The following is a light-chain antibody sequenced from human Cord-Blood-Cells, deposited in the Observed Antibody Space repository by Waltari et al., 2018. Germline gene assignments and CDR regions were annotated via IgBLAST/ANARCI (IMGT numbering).Light chain of an antibody. V-gene: IGLV2-14*01. CDR1: SSDVGGSNY. J-gene: IGLJ1*01. CDR3: SSYTSSSTLYV. CDR2: DVG. Sequence: QSALTQPASVSGSPGQSITISCTGTSSDVGGSNYVSWYQQHPGKAPKLMIYDVGNRPSGVSNRFSGSKSGNTASLTISGLQAEDEADYYCSSYTSSSTLYVFGTGTKVTVL.